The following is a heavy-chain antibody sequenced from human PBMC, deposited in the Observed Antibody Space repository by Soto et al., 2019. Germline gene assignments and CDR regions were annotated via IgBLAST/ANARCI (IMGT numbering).Heavy chain of an antibody. CDR3: AGSYSNSWDAY. CDR1: GGSMSTHY. J-gene: IGHJ4*02. CDR2: SHSSGYS. V-gene: IGHV4-59*11. D-gene: IGHD4-4*01. Sequence: SETLSLTCTVSGGSMSTHYWSWIRQPPGKGLEWIGYSHSSGYSHYNPSLKSRVTISVDTSNNQISLKVTSVTAADTAMYYCAGSYSNSWDAYWGQGSLVTVSS.